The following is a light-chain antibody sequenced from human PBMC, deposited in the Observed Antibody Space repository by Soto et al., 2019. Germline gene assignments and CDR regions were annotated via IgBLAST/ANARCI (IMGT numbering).Light chain of an antibody. CDR3: QQRSKMPLT. CDR2: AAS. Sequence: EIGLTQSPATLSLSPGERATLSCRASQSVGSSLAWYQQKLGQAPMLLIYAASNRATGIPARFSGTGSETDFTLTISSLEPEDFAIYYCQQRSKMPLTFGHGAKVDIK. V-gene: IGKV3-11*01. J-gene: IGKJ1*01. CDR1: QSVGSS.